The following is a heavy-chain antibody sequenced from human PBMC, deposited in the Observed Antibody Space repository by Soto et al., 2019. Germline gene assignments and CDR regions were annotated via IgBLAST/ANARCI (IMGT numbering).Heavy chain of an antibody. V-gene: IGHV4-30-4*01. CDR2: IYYSGST. CDR1: GGSISSGDYY. CDR3: ARGRFGDHKGFDP. D-gene: IGHD3-10*01. Sequence: SETLSLTCTVSGGSISSGDYYWSWIRQPPGKGLEWIGYIYYSGSTYYSPSLKSRVTISVDTSKNQFSLKLSSVTAADTAVYYCARGRFGDHKGFDPWGQGTLVTVSS. J-gene: IGHJ5*02.